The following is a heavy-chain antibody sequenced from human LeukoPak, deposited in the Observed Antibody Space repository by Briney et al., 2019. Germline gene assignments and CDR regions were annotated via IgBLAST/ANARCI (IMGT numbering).Heavy chain of an antibody. CDR2: VSGGGGGT. Sequence: GGSLRLSCAASGFTFSSYAMSWVRQAPGKGLGWVSDVSGGGGGTYYADSVEGRFTISRDNSKSTLYLQMNSLRAEDTAVYYCAKVSVVGATTGISDSWGQGTLVTVSS. J-gene: IGHJ4*02. CDR3: AKVSVVGATTGISDS. V-gene: IGHV3-23*01. D-gene: IGHD1-26*01. CDR1: GFTFSSYA.